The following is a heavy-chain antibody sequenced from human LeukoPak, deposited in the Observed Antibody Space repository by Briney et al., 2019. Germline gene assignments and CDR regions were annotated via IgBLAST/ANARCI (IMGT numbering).Heavy chain of an antibody. CDR2: MKQDGSEK. CDR3: AKIGYCSGTNCYDPFDY. CDR1: GFTFSSFW. J-gene: IGHJ4*02. V-gene: IGHV3-7*01. D-gene: IGHD2-2*01. Sequence: GGSLRLSCAASGFTFSSFWMSWVRQAPGKGLEWVANMKQDGSEKYYVDSVKGRFTISRDNAKNSLYLQMNSLRAEDTAVYYCAKIGYCSGTNCYDPFDYWGQGALVTVSS.